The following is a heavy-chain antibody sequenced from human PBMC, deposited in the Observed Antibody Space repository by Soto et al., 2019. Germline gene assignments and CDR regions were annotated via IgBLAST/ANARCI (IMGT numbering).Heavy chain of an antibody. CDR3: ARDYYDSSGLDAFDI. V-gene: IGHV3-53*01. CDR1: GFTVSSNY. J-gene: IGHJ3*02. D-gene: IGHD3-22*01. Sequence: GGSLRLSCAASGFTVSSNYMSWVRQAPGKGLEWVSVIYSGGSTYYADSVKGRFTISRDNSKNTLYLQMNSLRAEDTAVYYCARDYYDSSGLDAFDIWGQGTMVTVSS. CDR2: IYSGGST.